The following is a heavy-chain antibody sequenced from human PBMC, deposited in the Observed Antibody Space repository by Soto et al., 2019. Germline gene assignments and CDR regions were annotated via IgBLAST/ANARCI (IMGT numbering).Heavy chain of an antibody. CDR3: ARDCSGGSCYPGMDV. CDR1: GFTFSSYA. Sequence: PGGSLRLSCAASGFTFSSYARSWVRQAPGKGLEWVSAISGSGGYIFSTDSVRGRFTISRDNAKNSVYLQINSLRAEDTAVYFCARDCSGGSCYPGMDVWGQGTTVTVSS. V-gene: IGHV3-21*01. J-gene: IGHJ6*02. D-gene: IGHD2-15*01. CDR2: ISGSGGYI.